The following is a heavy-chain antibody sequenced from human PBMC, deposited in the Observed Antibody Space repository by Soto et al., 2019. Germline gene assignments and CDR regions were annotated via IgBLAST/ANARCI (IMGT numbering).Heavy chain of an antibody. CDR1: GFTFSTYS. CDR3: ARGGSSSDNGLDV. J-gene: IGHJ6*02. CDR2: ISSCSYTI. Sequence: VQLVESGGGLVQPGGSLRLSCAASGFTFSTYSMNWVRQAPGQGLECVSYISSCSYTIYYVDSVKGRFTISRDNAKNTLYLQMNSLRDEDTAMYYCARGGSSSDNGLDVWGQGTTVTVSS. V-gene: IGHV3-48*02. D-gene: IGHD6-6*01.